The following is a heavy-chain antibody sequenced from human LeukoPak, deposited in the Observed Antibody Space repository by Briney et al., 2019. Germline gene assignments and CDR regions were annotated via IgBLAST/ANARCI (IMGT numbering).Heavy chain of an antibody. D-gene: IGHD2-15*01. CDR1: GGSISSYY. Sequence: PSETLSLTCTVSGGSISSYYWSWIRQPPGKGLEWIGYIYYSGSTNYNPSLKSRVTISVDTSKNQLSLKLSSVTAADTAVYYCARQEVVAATLFDYWGQGTLVTVSS. CDR2: IYYSGST. V-gene: IGHV4-59*08. CDR3: ARQEVVAATLFDY. J-gene: IGHJ4*02.